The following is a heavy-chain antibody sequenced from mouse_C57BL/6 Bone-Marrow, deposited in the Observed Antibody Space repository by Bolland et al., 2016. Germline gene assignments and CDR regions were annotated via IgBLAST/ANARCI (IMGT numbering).Heavy chain of an antibody. D-gene: IGHD6-1*01. CDR3: ARWVPFAY. J-gene: IGHJ3*01. Sequence: IYPGNGDTSYNQKFKGKATLTVDKSSSTAYMQLSSLTSEDSAVYFCARWVPFAYWGQGTLV. V-gene: IGHV1-12*01. CDR2: IYPGNGDT.